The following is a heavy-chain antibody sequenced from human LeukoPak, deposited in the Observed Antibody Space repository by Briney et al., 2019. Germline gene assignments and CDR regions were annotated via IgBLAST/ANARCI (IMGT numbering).Heavy chain of an antibody. CDR1: GFTFSSYW. Sequence: GGSLRLSCAASGFTFSSYWMSWVRQAPGKGLEWVANIKEDGSEKYDVDAVKGRFTISRDNAKNSLYLQMNSLRGEDTAVYYCATEGYYDSREFDYWGQGTLVTVSS. D-gene: IGHD3-22*01. CDR2: IKEDGSEK. CDR3: ATEGYYDSREFDY. J-gene: IGHJ4*02. V-gene: IGHV3-7*04.